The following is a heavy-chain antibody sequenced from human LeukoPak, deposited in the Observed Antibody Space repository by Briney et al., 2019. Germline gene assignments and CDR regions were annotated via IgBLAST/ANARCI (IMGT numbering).Heavy chain of an antibody. J-gene: IGHJ6*02. D-gene: IGHD1-26*01. CDR2: INHSGST. V-gene: IGHV4-34*01. CDR1: GGSFSGYY. Sequence: KSSETLSLTCAVYGGSFSGYYWSWIRQPPGKGLEWIGEINHSGSTNYNPSLKSRVTISVDTSKNQFSLKLSSVTAADTAVYYCARAATNRYYYYYGMDVWGQGTTVTVSS. CDR3: ARAATNRYYYYYGMDV.